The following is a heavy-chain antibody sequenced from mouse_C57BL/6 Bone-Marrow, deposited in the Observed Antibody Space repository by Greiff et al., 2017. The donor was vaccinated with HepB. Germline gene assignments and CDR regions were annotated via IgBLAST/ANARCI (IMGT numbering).Heavy chain of an antibody. CDR1: GFNIKDDY. V-gene: IGHV14-4*01. Sequence: EVQLQQSGAELVRPGASVKLSCTASGFNIKDDYMHWVKQRPEQGLEWIGWIDPENGDTEYASKFQGKATITAYTSSNPAYLQLSSLTSEDTAVYYCTMDYGSSYDAMDYWGQGTSVTVSS. CDR2: IDPENGDT. J-gene: IGHJ4*01. D-gene: IGHD1-1*01. CDR3: TMDYGSSYDAMDY.